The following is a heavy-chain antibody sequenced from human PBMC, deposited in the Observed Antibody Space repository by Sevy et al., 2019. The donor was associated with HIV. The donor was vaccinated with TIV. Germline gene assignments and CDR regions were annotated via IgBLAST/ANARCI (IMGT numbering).Heavy chain of an antibody. Sequence: SETLSLTCAVSGDSISGYYWGWNRQPPGKGLEWIAYMHYSGSTNFNPSLKSRVTISVDTSKNQFSLKLSSVTAADTAVYYSARVNSSGREGPGWFDPWGQGTLVTVSS. CDR1: GDSISGYY. D-gene: IGHD3-22*01. J-gene: IGHJ5*02. V-gene: IGHV4-59*13. CDR2: MHYSGST. CDR3: ARVNSSGREGPGWFDP.